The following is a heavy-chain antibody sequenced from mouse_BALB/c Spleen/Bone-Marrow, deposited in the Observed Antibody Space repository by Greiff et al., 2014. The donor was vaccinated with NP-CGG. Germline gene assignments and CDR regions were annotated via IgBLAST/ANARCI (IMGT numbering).Heavy chain of an antibody. CDR3: AKKDYGSSSFDY. V-gene: IGHV1-39*01. CDR1: GYSFTDSN. CDR2: IDPYYGDT. Sequence: EVQLQQSGPELEKPGASVKISCKASGYSFTDSNMNWVEQSNGKNLEWIGNIDPYYGDTSYSQKFKGKATLTVDKSSSTAYMQLRSLTSEDSAVYYCAKKDYGSSSFDYWGQGTTLTVSS. J-gene: IGHJ2*01. D-gene: IGHD1-1*01.